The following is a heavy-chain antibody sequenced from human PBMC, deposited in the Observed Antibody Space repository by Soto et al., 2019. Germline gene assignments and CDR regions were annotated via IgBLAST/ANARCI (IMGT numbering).Heavy chain of an antibody. CDR1: GLSLGHYR. J-gene: IGHJ5*02. V-gene: IGHV3-7*01. Sequence: PGVYLRLSCLASGLSLGHYRMTGVRQAPGRGMECVASIFEGGSDKYYVESVKGRFTISRDNAKNSLYLQMNSLRDDDTDMYYCGMTGLGWYNWFHPWGQGTLVTVYS. CDR2: IFEGGSDK. D-gene: IGHD6-19*01. CDR3: GMTGLGWYNWFHP.